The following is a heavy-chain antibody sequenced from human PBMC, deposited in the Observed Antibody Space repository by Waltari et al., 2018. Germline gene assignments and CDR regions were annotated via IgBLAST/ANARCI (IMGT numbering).Heavy chain of an antibody. V-gene: IGHV4-34*02. Sequence: QVQLQQWGAGLLKSSETLSLTCGVYEGAFTGYYWAWIRQTPDNGLEWIGQINDRGSYQDNPSLERRVCISIDRIKRQFSLRLNSMTAADTAMYFCARGNWGGWFFDLWGRGTLVSVSS. CDR2: INDRGSY. CDR1: EGAFTGYY. J-gene: IGHJ2*01. D-gene: IGHD7-27*01. CDR3: ARGNWGGWFFDL.